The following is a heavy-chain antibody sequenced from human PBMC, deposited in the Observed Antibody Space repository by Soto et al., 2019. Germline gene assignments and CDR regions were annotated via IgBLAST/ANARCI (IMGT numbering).Heavy chain of an antibody. CDR3: AIKYLWVRDYSYGMDV. J-gene: IGHJ6*02. CDR2: IYYSGST. D-gene: IGHD2-21*01. Sequence: PSETLSLTCTVSGGSISSSSYYWGWLRQPPGKGLEWIGSIYYSGSTYYNPSLKSRVTISVDTSKNQFSLKLSSVTAADTAVYYCAIKYLWVRDYSYGMDVWGQGTTVTVSS. CDR1: GGSISSSSYY. V-gene: IGHV4-39*01.